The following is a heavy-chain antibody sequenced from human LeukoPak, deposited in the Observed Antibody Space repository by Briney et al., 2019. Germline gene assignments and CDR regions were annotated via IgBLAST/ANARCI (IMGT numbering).Heavy chain of an antibody. V-gene: IGHV3-64D*09. J-gene: IGHJ4*02. D-gene: IGHD5-24*01. CDR2: LSYNGYYT. Sequence: GGSLRLSCSASGFTFSSYAMHWVRQAPGKGLEYVSALSYNGYYTYYADSVKGRFTISRDNSKNTLYLQMSSLRAEDTAVYYCVKGRWAQFPSFDHWGQGTLVTVSS. CDR3: VKGRWAQFPSFDH. CDR1: GFTFSSYA.